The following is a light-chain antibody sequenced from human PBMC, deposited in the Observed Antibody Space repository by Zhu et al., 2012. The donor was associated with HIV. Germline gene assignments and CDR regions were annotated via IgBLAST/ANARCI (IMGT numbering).Light chain of an antibody. J-gene: IGKJ4*01. Sequence: EIVLTQSPGTLSLSPGERATLSCRASQSISSNLAWYQQRPGQAPRLLIYGASTRATGIPARFSGSGSGTEFTLTISSMHSEDSAVYYCQQYNNWPPLTFGGGTKVEIK. V-gene: IGKV3-15*01. CDR2: GAS. CDR3: QQYNNWPPLT. CDR1: QSISSN.